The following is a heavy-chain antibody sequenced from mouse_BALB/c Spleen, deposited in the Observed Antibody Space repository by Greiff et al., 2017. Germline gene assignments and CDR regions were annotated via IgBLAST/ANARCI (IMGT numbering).Heavy chain of an antibody. CDR3: AREDGYKLPFAY. J-gene: IGHJ3*01. CDR1: GYAFSSYW. V-gene: IGHV1-80*01. Sequence: QVQLQQSGAELVRPGSSVKISCKASGYAFSSYWMNWVKQRPGQGLEWIGQIYPGDGDTNYNGKFKGKATLTADKSSSTAYMQLSSLTSEDSAVYFCAREDGYKLPFAYWGQGTLVTVSA. CDR2: IYPGDGDT. D-gene: IGHD2-3*01.